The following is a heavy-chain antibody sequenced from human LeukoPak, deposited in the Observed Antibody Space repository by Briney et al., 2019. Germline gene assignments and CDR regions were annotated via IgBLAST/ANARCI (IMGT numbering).Heavy chain of an antibody. D-gene: IGHD6-13*01. CDR1: GFTFDDYA. J-gene: IGHJ4*02. CDR2: ISWNSGSI. CDR3: AKDVETYMSSWSRGFDY. V-gene: IGHV3-9*01. Sequence: GGSLRLSCAASGFTFDDYAMHWVRQAPGKGLEWVSGISWNSGSIGYADSVKGRFTISRDNAKNTLYLQMNSLRTEDTAVYYCAKDVETYMSSWSRGFDYWGQGTLVTVSS.